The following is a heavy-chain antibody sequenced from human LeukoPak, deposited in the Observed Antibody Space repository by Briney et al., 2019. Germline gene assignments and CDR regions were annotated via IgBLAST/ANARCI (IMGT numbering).Heavy chain of an antibody. CDR1: GFTFSSYS. V-gene: IGHV3-48*01. CDR3: ARVRSAWEWLDAFDI. D-gene: IGHD3-3*01. J-gene: IGHJ3*02. Sequence: GGSLRLSCAASGFTFSSYSMNWVRQAPGKGLEWVSYISSSSSSTIYYADSVKGRFTISRDNAKNSLYLQMNSLRAEDTAVYYCARVRSAWEWLDAFDIWGQGTMVTVSS. CDR2: ISSSSSSTI.